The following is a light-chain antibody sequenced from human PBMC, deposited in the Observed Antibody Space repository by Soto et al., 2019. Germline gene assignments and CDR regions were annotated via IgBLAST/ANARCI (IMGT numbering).Light chain of an antibody. V-gene: IGKV1-13*02. CDR3: QQFNVYPLT. J-gene: IGKJ4*01. Sequence: ALPLTQSPSSLSASVGDKITITCRASQGISSALAWYQQIPGKPPKLLIYDASTLESGVPSRFSGGASGTAFTLTISSLQPEDFATYYCQQFNVYPLTFGGGTKVEI. CDR2: DAS. CDR1: QGISSA.